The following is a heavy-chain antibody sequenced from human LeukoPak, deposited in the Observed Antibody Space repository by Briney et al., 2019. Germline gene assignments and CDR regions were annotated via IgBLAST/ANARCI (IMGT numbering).Heavy chain of an antibody. CDR2: ISGSGSDT. V-gene: IGHV3-23*01. CDR1: VFPFSNYA. CDR3: AKRYNTLTSYYSHCDY. Sequence: PGLSLRLFCAASVFPFSNYAMSWVRQAPGKGLEWVSAISGSGSDTYYADSVKGRFTISRDNSKNTLYLHMNSLRAEDTAVYYCAKRYNTLTSYYSHCDYWGQGTLVTVSS. D-gene: IGHD3-9*01. J-gene: IGHJ4*02.